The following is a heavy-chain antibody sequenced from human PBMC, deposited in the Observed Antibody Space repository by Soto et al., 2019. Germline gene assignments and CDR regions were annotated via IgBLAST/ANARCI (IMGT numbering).Heavy chain of an antibody. CDR2: IGTAGDT. D-gene: IGHD3-16*01. CDR3: TRGADGFDH. CDR1: GFTFSSYD. J-gene: IGHJ4*02. V-gene: IGHV3-13*01. Sequence: EVQLVESGGDLVQPGGSLRLSCAASGFTFSSYDFHWVRQATGKGLEWVSGIGTAGDTYYAGSVKGRFIMSRENAKNSLYLQMNSLRAGDTAVYYCTRGADGFDHWGQGTLVTVSS.